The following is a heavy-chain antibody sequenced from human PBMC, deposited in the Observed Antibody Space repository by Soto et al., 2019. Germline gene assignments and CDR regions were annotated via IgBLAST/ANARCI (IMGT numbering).Heavy chain of an antibody. Sequence: GGSLRLSCAASGFTFSSYGMHWVRQAPGKGLEWVAVIWYDGSNKYYADSVKGRFTISRDNSKNTLYLQMNSLRAEDTAVYYCARDIGMTTAPLDVWGKGTTVTVSS. CDR1: GFTFSSYG. V-gene: IGHV3-33*01. D-gene: IGHD4-17*01. J-gene: IGHJ6*04. CDR2: IWYDGSNK. CDR3: ARDIGMTTAPLDV.